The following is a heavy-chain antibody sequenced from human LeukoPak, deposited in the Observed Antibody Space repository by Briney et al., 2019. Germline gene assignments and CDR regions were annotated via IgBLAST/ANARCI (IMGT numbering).Heavy chain of an antibody. V-gene: IGHV3-30*02. J-gene: IGHJ4*02. CDR3: AKDWEGYCSSTSCSPD. Sequence: GGSLRLSCAASGFTFSSYGMHWVHQAPGKGLEWVAFIRYDGSNKYYADSVKGRFTISRDNSKNTLYLQMNSLRAEDTAVYYCAKDWEGYCSSTSCSPDWGQGTLVTVSS. CDR1: GFTFSSYG. CDR2: IRYDGSNK. D-gene: IGHD2-2*01.